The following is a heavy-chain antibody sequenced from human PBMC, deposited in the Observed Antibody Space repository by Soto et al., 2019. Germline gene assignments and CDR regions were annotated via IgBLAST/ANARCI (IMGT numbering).Heavy chain of an antibody. Sequence: SETLSLTCAVSGGSISSGGYSWSWIRQPPGKGLEWIGYIYYSGSTNYNPSLKSRVTISVDTSKNQFSLKLSSVTAADTAVYYCARHYYDSSGYYSLSYFDYWGQGTLVTVSS. V-gene: IGHV4-61*08. J-gene: IGHJ4*02. CDR1: GGSISSGGYS. D-gene: IGHD3-22*01. CDR3: ARHYYDSSGYYSLSYFDY. CDR2: IYYSGST.